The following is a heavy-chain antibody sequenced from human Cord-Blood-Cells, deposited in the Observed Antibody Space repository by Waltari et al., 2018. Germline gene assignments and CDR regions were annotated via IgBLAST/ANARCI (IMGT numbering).Heavy chain of an antibody. CDR2: IIPIFSTA. CDR3: ARDLTYSGSYYWFDP. D-gene: IGHD1-26*01. Sequence: QVQLVQSGAEVKKPGSSVKVSCKASGGTFSSYAISWVRQAPGQGLEWMGGIIPIFSTANHAKKFQGRVTMTADESTGTAYRELRSLRSEETAVYYCARDLTYSGSYYWFDPWGQGTLVTVSS. CDR1: GGTFSSYA. V-gene: IGHV1-69*01. J-gene: IGHJ5*02.